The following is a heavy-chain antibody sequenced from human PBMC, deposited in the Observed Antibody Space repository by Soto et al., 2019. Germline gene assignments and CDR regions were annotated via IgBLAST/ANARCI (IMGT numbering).Heavy chain of an antibody. CDR1: GFTFRSYS. Sequence: QVQLVESGGGVVQSGRSLRLSCAASGFTFRSYSMHWVRQAPGNGLECVAAISYDGRSENYADSVQGRCSISRDNSKDTLFLQLNGLRPEDTAMYYCTRSDSTGGPFDFWGQGAQVTVSS. CDR2: ISYDGRSE. V-gene: IGHV3-30*04. J-gene: IGHJ4*02. D-gene: IGHD2-8*02. CDR3: TRSDSTGGPFDF.